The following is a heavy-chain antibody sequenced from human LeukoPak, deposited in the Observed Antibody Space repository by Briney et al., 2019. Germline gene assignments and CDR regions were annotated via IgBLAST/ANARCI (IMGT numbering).Heavy chain of an antibody. J-gene: IGHJ4*02. CDR1: GFTFSSYS. CDR3: ARASSVEMATYFDY. CDR2: ISSSSSTI. D-gene: IGHD5-24*01. Sequence: GGSLRLSCAASGFTFSSYSMNWVRQAPGKGLEWVSYISSSSSTIYYADSVKGRFTISRDNAKNSLYLQMNSLRAEDTAVYYCARASSVEMATYFDYWGQGTLVTASS. V-gene: IGHV3-48*04.